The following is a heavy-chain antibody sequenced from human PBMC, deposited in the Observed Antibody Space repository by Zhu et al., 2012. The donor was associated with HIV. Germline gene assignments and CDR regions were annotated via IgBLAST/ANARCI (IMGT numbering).Heavy chain of an antibody. Sequence: QVQLQQWGAGLVKPSETLSLTCGVSGGPFSGFYWSWIRQAPGKGLEWIGQIYQTGTTNYNPSLESRVTISLDKSKNQISLKVNSVTAADTAVYYCARHLPSYQSLTFLFISVYGSFLIFWGQGDTLVTVSS. CDR1: GGPFSGFY. J-gene: IGHJ6*02. CDR2: IYQTGTT. D-gene: IGHD1-26*01. CDR3: ARHLPSYQSLTFLFISVYGSFLIF. V-gene: IGHV4-34*01.